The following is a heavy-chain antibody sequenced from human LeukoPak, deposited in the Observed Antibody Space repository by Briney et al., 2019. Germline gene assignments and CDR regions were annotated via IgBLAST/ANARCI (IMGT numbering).Heavy chain of an antibody. CDR3: ARAGVGATAPAPCYYMDV. V-gene: IGHV3-7*01. Sequence: GGSLRLSCAASGFTFSSYWMSWVRQAPGKGLEWVANIKQDGSEKYYVDSVKGRFTISRDNAKNSLYLQMNSLRVEDTAVYYCARAGVGATAPAPCYYMDVWGKGTTVTVSS. J-gene: IGHJ6*03. CDR1: GFTFSSYW. CDR2: IKQDGSEK. D-gene: IGHD1-26*01.